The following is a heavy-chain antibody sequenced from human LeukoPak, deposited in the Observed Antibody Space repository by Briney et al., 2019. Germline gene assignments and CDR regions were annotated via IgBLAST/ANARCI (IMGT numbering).Heavy chain of an antibody. Sequence: ASVRVSCKASGYTFTSYDINWVRQAPGQGLEWMGWMNPNSGNTGYVQKFQGRVTMTRNTSISTAYMKLSSLRSEDTAVYYCARALREWLLSYWFDPWGQGTLVTVSS. J-gene: IGHJ5*02. CDR2: MNPNSGNT. CDR1: GYTFTSYD. CDR3: ARALREWLLSYWFDP. V-gene: IGHV1-8*01. D-gene: IGHD3-3*01.